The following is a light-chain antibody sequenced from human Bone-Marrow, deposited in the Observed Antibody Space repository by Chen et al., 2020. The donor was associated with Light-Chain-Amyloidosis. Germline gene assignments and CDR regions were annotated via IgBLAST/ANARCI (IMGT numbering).Light chain of an antibody. CDR1: DLPTKY. Sequence: SYELTQPPSVSLSPGQTARLTCSGDDLPTKYAYWYQQKPGQAPVLVIHRDTERPSGISARFSGSSSGTTATLTISGVQAEDEADYHCQSADSSGTYEVIFGGGTKLTVL. CDR3: QSADSSGTYEVI. V-gene: IGLV3-25*03. J-gene: IGLJ2*01. CDR2: RDT.